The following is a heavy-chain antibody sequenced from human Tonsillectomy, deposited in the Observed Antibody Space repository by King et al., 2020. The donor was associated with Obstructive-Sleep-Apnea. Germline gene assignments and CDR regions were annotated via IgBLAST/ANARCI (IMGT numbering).Heavy chain of an antibody. CDR3: AGGEYSTSSGLDC. D-gene: IGHD6-6*01. J-gene: IGHJ4*02. V-gene: IGHV3-30*02. CDR2: IRYDGRNK. Sequence: VQLVESGGGVVQPGTSLRLSCGASGFTFTTYGMHWVRQAPGKGLEWVAFIRYDGRNKYYADSVKGRFTISRDNSKNTLYLQMNSLRIEDTAVYYCAGGEYSTSSGLDCWGQGTLVTVSS. CDR1: GFTFTTYG.